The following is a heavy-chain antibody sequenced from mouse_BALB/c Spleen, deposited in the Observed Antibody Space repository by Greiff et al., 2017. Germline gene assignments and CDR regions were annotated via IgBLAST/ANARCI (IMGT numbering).Heavy chain of an antibody. V-gene: IGHV1-7*01. CDR2: INPSTGYT. J-gene: IGHJ4*01. D-gene: IGHD2-12*01. CDR1: GYTFTSYW. Sequence: QVQLKQSGAELAKPGASVKMSCKASGYTFTSYWMHWVKQRPGQGLEWIGYINPSTGYTEYNQKFKDKATLTADKSSSTAYMQLSSLTSEDSAVYYCARHDRGKYAMDYWGQGTSVTVSS. CDR3: ARHDRGKYAMDY.